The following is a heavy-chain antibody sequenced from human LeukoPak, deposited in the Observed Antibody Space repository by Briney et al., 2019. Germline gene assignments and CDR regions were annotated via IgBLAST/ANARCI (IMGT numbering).Heavy chain of an antibody. Sequence: ASVKVSCKASGYTFTSYGISWVRQAPGQGLEWVGWISAYNGNTNYAQKLQGRVTMTTDTSTSTAYMELRSLRSDDTAVYYCARARHRWIQLWLSIPYFDYWGQGTLVTVSS. D-gene: IGHD5-18*01. CDR3: ARARHRWIQLWLSIPYFDY. CDR2: ISAYNGNT. J-gene: IGHJ4*02. CDR1: GYTFTSYG. V-gene: IGHV1-18*01.